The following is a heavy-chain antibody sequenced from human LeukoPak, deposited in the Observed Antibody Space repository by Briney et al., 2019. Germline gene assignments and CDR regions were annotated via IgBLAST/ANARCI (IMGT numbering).Heavy chain of an antibody. Sequence: ASVKVSCKVSGHTLTALPMHWVRQAPGKGLERMGSFDPHDDETIYAWNFLGRVTMTVDTSTNTAFMELTDLRSEDTAVYYCAAFDDSWSGYFSSSPYYYYADVWGGGTTVTVSS. CDR1: GHTLTALP. CDR3: AAFDDSWSGYFSSSPYYYYADV. D-gene: IGHD3-3*01. V-gene: IGHV1-24*01. J-gene: IGHJ6*03. CDR2: FDPHDDET.